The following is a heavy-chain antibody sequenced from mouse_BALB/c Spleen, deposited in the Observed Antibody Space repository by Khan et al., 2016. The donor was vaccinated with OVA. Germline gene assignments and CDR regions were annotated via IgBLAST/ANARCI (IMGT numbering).Heavy chain of an antibody. CDR1: GDSITSGY. J-gene: IGHJ3*01. D-gene: IGHD1-1*01. CDR3: ACELRGFTY. CDR2: ISYSGNT. Sequence: EVKLEESGPSLVKPSQTLSLTCSVTGDSITSGYWNWIRKFPGNKLEYMGYISYSGNTYYNQSLKSRISITRDTSKNQYYLQLNSVTTEDTATFYCACELRGFTYWGQGTLVTVSA. V-gene: IGHV3-8*02.